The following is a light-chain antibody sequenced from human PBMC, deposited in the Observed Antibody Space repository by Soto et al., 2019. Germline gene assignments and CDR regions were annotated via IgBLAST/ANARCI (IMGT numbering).Light chain of an antibody. V-gene: IGKV1-39*01. CDR3: QQGYNTPRT. J-gene: IGKJ2*01. CDR1: QSISSY. Sequence: DIQMTQSPSSLSASVGDRVTITCRASQSISSYLNWYQQKPGKAPKLLIYAASSLQSGVPSRFSGSGSGTDFTLTISSLQPEDFVTYYCQQGYNTPRTFGQGTKLEIK. CDR2: AAS.